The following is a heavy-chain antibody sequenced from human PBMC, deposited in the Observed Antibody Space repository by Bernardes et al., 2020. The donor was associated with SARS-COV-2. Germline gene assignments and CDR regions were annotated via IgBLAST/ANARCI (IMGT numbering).Heavy chain of an antibody. CDR3: AKLTFYYGSRDLLGDYFDY. V-gene: IGHV3-23*01. J-gene: IGHJ4*02. CDR1: GFTFASYP. D-gene: IGHD3-22*01. Sequence: GSLRLSCEASGFTFASYPMSWVRQAPGKGLEWVSSISGRGDTTDYADSAKGRFTISRDNSRNTLSLQVNRLRAEDTAVYYCAKLTFYYGSRDLLGDYFDYWGQGILVTVSS. CDR2: ISGRGDTT.